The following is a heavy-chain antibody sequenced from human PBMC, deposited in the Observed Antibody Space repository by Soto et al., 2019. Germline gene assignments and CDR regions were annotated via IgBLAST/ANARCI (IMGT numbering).Heavy chain of an antibody. CDR1: VLSLSTAWVA. CDR2: IYWDDDK. J-gene: IGHJ2*01. D-gene: IGHD4-17*01. Sequence: QITLKESGPTLVRPTQTLTLTCTFSVLSLSTAWVAVVWIRQPPGKALEWLALIYWDDDKKFSPPLKSRLTITTDTSKNQVVLTLTNMDPVDTATYYCVPHVNAVTYNPQWQFALWGRGALVTVSS. CDR3: VPHVNAVTYNPQWQFAL. V-gene: IGHV2-5*02.